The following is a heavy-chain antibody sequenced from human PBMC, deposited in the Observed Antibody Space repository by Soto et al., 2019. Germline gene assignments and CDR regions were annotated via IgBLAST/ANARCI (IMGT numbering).Heavy chain of an antibody. CDR1: GGSISSYY. CDR2: IYYSGST. Sequence: SETLSLTCTVSGGSISSYYWSWIRQPPGKGLEWIGYIYYSGSTNYNPSLKSRVTISVDTSKNQFSLKLSSVTAADTAVYYCAREPSIVYGGYGEYYGMDVWGQGTTVTVSS. V-gene: IGHV4-59*01. CDR3: AREPSIVYGGYGEYYGMDV. J-gene: IGHJ6*02. D-gene: IGHD4-17*01.